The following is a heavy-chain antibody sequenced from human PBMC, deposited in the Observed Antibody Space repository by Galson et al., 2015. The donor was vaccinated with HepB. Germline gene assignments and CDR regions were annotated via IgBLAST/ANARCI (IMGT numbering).Heavy chain of an antibody. V-gene: IGHV6-1*01. D-gene: IGHD6-25*01. CDR1: GDSVSSTSST. CDR2: TYYRSKWDN. Sequence: CAISGDSVSSTSSTWVWVRQSPSRGLEWLGRTYYRSKWDNDYAVSVKGRITINPDTSKNQFSLELNSVTPEDTAVYYCSRGNYGSGGVPYWGQGALVTVSS. CDR3: SRGNYGSGGVPY. J-gene: IGHJ4*02.